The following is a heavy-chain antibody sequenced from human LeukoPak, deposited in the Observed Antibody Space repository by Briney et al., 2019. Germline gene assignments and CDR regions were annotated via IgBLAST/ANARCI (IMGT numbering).Heavy chain of an antibody. CDR2: INHSGST. Sequence: SETLSLTCAVYGGSFSGYYWSWIRQPPGKGLEWIGEINHSGSTNYNPSLKSRVTISVDTSKHQFSLKLTSVTAADTAVYYCARGPMSTIFGVANDAFDIWGQGTMVTVSS. D-gene: IGHD3-3*01. V-gene: IGHV4-34*01. CDR3: ARGPMSTIFGVANDAFDI. CDR1: GGSFSGYY. J-gene: IGHJ3*02.